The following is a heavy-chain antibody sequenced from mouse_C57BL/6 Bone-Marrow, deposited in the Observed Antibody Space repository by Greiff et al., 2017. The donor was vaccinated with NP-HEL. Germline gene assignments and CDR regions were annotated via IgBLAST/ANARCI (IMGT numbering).Heavy chain of an antibody. CDR1: GYTFTNYW. J-gene: IGHJ2*01. CDR3: ARWAGTFDY. V-gene: IGHV1-63*01. D-gene: IGHD4-1*01. Sequence: VKLVESGAELVRPGTSVKMSCKASGYTFTNYWIGWAKQRPGHGLEWIGDIYPGGGYTNYNEKFKGKATLTADKSSSTAYMQFSSLTSEDSAIYYCARWAGTFDYWGQGTTLTVSS. CDR2: IYPGGGYT.